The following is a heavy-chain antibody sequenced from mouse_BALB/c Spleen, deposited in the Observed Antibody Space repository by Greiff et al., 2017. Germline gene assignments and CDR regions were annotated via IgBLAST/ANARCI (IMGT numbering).Heavy chain of an antibody. CDR2: ISSGGST. D-gene: IGHD1-1*01. V-gene: IGHV5-6-5*01. CDR3: ARGITTVVARGWYFDV. Sequence: EVKLVESGGGLVKPGGSLKLSCAASGFTFSSYAMSWVRQTPEKRLEWVASISSGGSTYYPDSVKGRFTISRDNARNILYLQMSSLRSEDTATYYCARGITTVVARGWYFDVWGAGTTVTVSS. J-gene: IGHJ1*01. CDR1: GFTFSSYA.